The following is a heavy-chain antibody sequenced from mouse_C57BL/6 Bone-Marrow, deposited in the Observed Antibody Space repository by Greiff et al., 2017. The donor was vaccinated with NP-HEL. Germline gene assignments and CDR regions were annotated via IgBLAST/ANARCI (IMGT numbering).Heavy chain of an antibody. CDR3: ASWDYGNPFAY. D-gene: IGHD2-1*01. CDR2: IWGVGST. Sequence: VQVVESGPGLVAPSQSLSITCTVSGFSLTSYGVDWVRQSPGKGLEWLGVIWGVGSTNYNSALKSRLSISKDNSKSQVFLKMNSLQTDDTAMYYCASWDYGNPFAYWGQGTLVTVSA. J-gene: IGHJ3*01. V-gene: IGHV2-6*01. CDR1: GFSLTSYG.